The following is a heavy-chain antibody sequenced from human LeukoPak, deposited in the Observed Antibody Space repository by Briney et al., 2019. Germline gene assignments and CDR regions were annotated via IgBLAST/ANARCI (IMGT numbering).Heavy chain of an antibody. D-gene: IGHD2-2*01. CDR3: ARGFTVVVPTSRPGGWFDP. CDR1: GGSISSGGYY. CDR2: IYHSGST. J-gene: IGHJ5*02. V-gene: IGHV4-30-2*01. Sequence: SETLSLTCTVSGGSISSGGYYWSWIRQPPGKGLEWIGYIYHSGSTYYNPSLKSRVTISVDRSKNQFSLKLSSVTAADTAVYYCARGFTVVVPTSRPGGWFDPWGQGTLVTVSS.